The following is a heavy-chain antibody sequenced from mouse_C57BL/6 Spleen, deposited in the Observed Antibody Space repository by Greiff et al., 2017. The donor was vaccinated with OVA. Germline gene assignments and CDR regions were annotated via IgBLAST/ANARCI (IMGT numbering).Heavy chain of an antibody. CDR3: ADYYGSRGYFDV. Sequence: EVQLQESGPGLVKPSQSLSLTCSVTGYSITSGYYWNWLRQFPGNKLEWMGYISYDGSNNYNPSLKNRISITRDTSKNQFFLKLNSVTTEDTATYYCADYYGSRGYFDVWGTGTTVTVSS. CDR1: GYSITSGYY. D-gene: IGHD1-1*01. CDR2: ISYDGSN. J-gene: IGHJ1*03. V-gene: IGHV3-6*01.